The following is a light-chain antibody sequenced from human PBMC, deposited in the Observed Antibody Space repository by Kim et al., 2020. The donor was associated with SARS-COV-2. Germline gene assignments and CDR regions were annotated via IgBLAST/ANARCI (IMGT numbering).Light chain of an antibody. Sequence: SYELTQPPSVFVSPGQTASITCSGDKLGDKYACWYQQKPGQSPVLVIYQDTNRPSGIPERFSGSNSGNTATLTISGTQAMDEADYYCQAWDSSTPVFGGGTQLTVL. CDR2: QDT. J-gene: IGLJ2*01. CDR1: KLGDKY. CDR3: QAWDSSTPV. V-gene: IGLV3-1*01.